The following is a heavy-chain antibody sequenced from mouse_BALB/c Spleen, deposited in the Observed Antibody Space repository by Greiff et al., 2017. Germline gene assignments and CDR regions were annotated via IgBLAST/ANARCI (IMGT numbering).Heavy chain of an antibody. CDR1: GFTFSSFG. CDR3: ARGGATDQEYAMDY. J-gene: IGHJ4*01. Sequence: EVQLVESGGGLVQPGGSRKLSCAASGFTFSSFGMHWVRQAPEKGLEWVAYISSGSSTIYYADTVKGRFTISRDNPKNTLFLQMTSLRSEDTAMYYCARGGATDQEYAMDYWGQGTTVTVSS. V-gene: IGHV5-17*02. D-gene: IGHD1-1*01. CDR2: ISSGSSTI.